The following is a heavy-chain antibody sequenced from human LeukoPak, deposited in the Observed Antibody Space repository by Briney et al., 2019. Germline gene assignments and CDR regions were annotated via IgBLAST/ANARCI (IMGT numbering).Heavy chain of an antibody. Sequence: GGSLRLSCAASGFTFNNYAMIWVRQAPGKGLEWVSTISTAGAGTYYADSVKGRFTISRDNSKNTLYLQMNSLRAEATADYYCAKRGGSGSYYPFDYWGQGTLVTVSS. CDR3: AKRGGSGSYYPFDY. CDR2: ISTAGAGT. J-gene: IGHJ4*02. CDR1: GFTFNNYA. D-gene: IGHD3-10*01. V-gene: IGHV3-23*01.